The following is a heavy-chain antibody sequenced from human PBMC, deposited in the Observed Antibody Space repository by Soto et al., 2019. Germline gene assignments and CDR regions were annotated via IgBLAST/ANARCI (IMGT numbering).Heavy chain of an antibody. J-gene: IGHJ4*02. CDR1: GYTFTSYA. Sequence: ASVKVSSKASGYTFTSYAMHWERPAPGQRLEWMGGIIPIFGTANYAQKFQGRVTITADESTSTADMGRSSLRADDTAVYYCARRGRLGYCRGGSCHGFDYWGQGTLVTVSS. CDR2: IIPIFGTA. CDR3: ARRGRLGYCRGGSCHGFDY. D-gene: IGHD2-15*01. V-gene: IGHV1-69*13.